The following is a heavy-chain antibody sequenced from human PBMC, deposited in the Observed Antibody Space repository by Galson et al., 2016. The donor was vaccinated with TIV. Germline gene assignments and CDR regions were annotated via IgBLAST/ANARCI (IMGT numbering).Heavy chain of an antibody. CDR3: ARQGSYDFWRGRNNYFYTAMDV. Sequence: QSGAEVKKPGESLKISCQGSGYSFTTFWVGWASQMPGKGLEWIGVSYPGDSDTKYSPSFPGQVPLSVDRSISTASLQWKRLKASDPAIYYCARQGSYDFWRGRNNYFYTAMDVWGQGTAVVVSS. J-gene: IGHJ6*02. V-gene: IGHV5-51*01. CDR2: SYPGDSDT. D-gene: IGHD3-3*01. CDR1: GYSFTTFW.